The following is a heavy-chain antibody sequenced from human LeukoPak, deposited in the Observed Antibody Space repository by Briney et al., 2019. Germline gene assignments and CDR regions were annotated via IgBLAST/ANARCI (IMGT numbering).Heavy chain of an antibody. V-gene: IGHV4-34*01. J-gene: IGHJ5*02. CDR2: INHSGST. D-gene: IGHD6-19*01. CDR3: ARDGNEQWLGPAGFDP. CDR1: GGSFSGYY. Sequence: SETLSLTCAVYGGSFSGYYWSWIRQPPGKGLEWIGEINHSGSTNYNPSLKSRVTISVDTSKNQFSLKLSSVTAADTAVYYCARDGNEQWLGPAGFDPWGQGTLVTVSS.